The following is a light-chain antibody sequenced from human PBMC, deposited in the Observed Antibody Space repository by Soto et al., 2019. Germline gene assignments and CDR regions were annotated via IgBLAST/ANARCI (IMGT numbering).Light chain of an antibody. J-gene: IGKJ1*01. CDR3: QQRSNWWT. CDR1: QSVSTY. CDR2: GAS. V-gene: IGKV3-11*01. Sequence: EIVLTQSPGTLPLSPGERATLSCRASQSVSTYLAWYQQKPGQAPRLLIYGASSRATGIPDRFSGSGSGTDFTLTISSLEPEDFAIYYCQQRSNWWTFGQGTKVDIK.